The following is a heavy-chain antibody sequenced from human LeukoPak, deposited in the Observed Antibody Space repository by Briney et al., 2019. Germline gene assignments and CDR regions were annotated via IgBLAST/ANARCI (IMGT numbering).Heavy chain of an antibody. CDR2: MNPNSGNT. J-gene: IGHJ6*03. Sequence: ASVKVSCKASGYTFTSYDINWVRQATGQGLEWMGWMNPNSGNTGYAQKFQGRVTMTRNTSISTAYMELSSLRSEDTAVYYCARGVHGDYYYYYMDVWGKGTTVTVSS. V-gene: IGHV1-8*01. CDR3: ARGVHGDYYYYYMDV. D-gene: IGHD3-10*01. CDR1: GYTFTSYD.